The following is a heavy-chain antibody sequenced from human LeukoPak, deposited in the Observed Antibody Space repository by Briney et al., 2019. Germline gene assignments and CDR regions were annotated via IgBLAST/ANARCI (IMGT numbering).Heavy chain of an antibody. CDR3: AKAPYCGGDCYPSPLDY. J-gene: IGHJ4*02. CDR2: ISGSGGST. Sequence: GGSLRLSCAASGFTFSSYAMSWVRQAPGKGLEWVSAISGSGGSTYYADSVKGRFTISRDNSKNTLYLQMNSLRAEDTAAYYCAKAPYCGGDCYPSPLDYWGQGTLVTVSS. D-gene: IGHD2-21*02. V-gene: IGHV3-23*01. CDR1: GFTFSSYA.